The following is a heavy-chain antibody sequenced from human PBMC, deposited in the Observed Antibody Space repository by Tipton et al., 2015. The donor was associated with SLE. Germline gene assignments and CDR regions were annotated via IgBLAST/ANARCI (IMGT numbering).Heavy chain of an antibody. CDR3: ARPEPGTSGWPSTWYFGL. V-gene: IGHV4-39*01. D-gene: IGHD6-19*01. Sequence: TLSLTCTVSGGSISSSSYNWVWIRQSPGKGLEWIGTFHNSGSTYYNTSLKSRVTISVDTSKNQFSLKLSSVTAADTAVYYCARPEPGTSGWPSTWYFGLWGRGTLISVSS. CDR2: FHNSGST. CDR1: GGSISSSSYN. J-gene: IGHJ2*01.